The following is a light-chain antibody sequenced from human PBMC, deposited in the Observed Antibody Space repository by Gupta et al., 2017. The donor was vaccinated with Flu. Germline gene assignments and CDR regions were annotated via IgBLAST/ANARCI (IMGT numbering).Light chain of an antibody. J-gene: IGLJ3*02. CDR1: TLSTQY. CDR3: QSADNSGTYVV. V-gene: IGLV3-25*03. Sequence: SYELTQPPSVSVSPGQTATITCSGDTLSTQYTYWYQQKPGQAPVLVIFKDTERPSGIPERFSGSNSGTAVTLTISGVQAEDEAADYCQSADNSGTYVVFGGGTKLTV. CDR2: KDT.